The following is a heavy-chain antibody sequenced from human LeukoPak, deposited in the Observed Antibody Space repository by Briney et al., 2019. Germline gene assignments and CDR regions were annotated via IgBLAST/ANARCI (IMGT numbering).Heavy chain of an antibody. D-gene: IGHD3-16*02. Sequence: ASVKVSCKASGYTFTSYGISWVRQAPGQGLEGMGCISAYNGNTNYAQKLQGRVTMTTDTSTSTAYMELRSLRCDDTAVYYCARDPERYVWGSYRHYYFDYWGQGTLVTVSS. V-gene: IGHV1-18*01. CDR2: ISAYNGNT. J-gene: IGHJ4*02. CDR3: ARDPERYVWGSYRHYYFDY. CDR1: GYTFTSYG.